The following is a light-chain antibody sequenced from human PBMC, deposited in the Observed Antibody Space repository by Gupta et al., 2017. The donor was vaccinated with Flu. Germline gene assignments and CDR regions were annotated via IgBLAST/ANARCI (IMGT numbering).Light chain of an antibody. CDR2: EVV. CDR1: SDDVGRYDY. CDR3: CSHTSSSTLV. V-gene: IGLV2-14*01. J-gene: IGLJ1*01. Sequence: QSALTQPASVSGSPGQSVTISCTGTSDDVGRYDYVSWYQHHPGKAPKLMIYEVVNRPSGVSDRFSGSTSGNTASLTISGLQAEDEGNYYCCSHTSSSTLVFGTGTSVTVL.